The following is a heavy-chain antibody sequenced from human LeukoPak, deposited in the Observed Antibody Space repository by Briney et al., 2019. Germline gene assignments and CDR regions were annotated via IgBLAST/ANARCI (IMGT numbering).Heavy chain of an antibody. J-gene: IGHJ4*02. CDR2: VNPNSGNT. CDR1: GYTFTSYD. V-gene: IGHV1-8*03. CDR3: ARYGKNYYDSSGYFSFDY. D-gene: IGHD3-22*01. Sequence: GASVKVSCKASGYTFTSYDINWVRQATGQGLEWMGWVNPNSGNTGYAQKFQGRVTITRNTSISTAYMELSSLRSEDTAVYYCARYGKNYYDSSGYFSFDYWGQGTLVTVSS.